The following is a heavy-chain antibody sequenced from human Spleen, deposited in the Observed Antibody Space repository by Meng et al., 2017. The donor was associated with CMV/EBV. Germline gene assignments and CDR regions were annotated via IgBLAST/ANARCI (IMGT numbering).Heavy chain of an antibody. J-gene: IGHJ6*02. CDR3: ARDLGFWSGYSTVAYYYGMDV. D-gene: IGHD3-3*01. CDR1: GYTFTSYA. Sequence: ASVKVSCKASGYTFTSYAISWMRQAPGQGLEWMGWISVYNGNTKYAQKFQGRVTMTTDTSTSTAYMELRSLRSDDTAVYYCARDLGFWSGYSTVAYYYGMDVWGQGTTVTVSS. CDR2: ISVYNGNT. V-gene: IGHV1-18*01.